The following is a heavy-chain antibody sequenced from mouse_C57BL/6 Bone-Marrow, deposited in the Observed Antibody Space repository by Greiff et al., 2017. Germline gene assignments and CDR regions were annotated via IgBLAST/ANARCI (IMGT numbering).Heavy chain of an antibody. J-gene: IGHJ4*01. V-gene: IGHV1-59*01. CDR1: GYTFTSYW. Sequence: QVQLQQPGAELVRPGTSVKLSCKASGYTFTSYWMHWVKQRPGQGLEWIGVIDPSDSYTNYNQKFKGKATLTVDKSSRTAYMQLSSLTSEDSSVYYCARSVHGSSYVYYAMDYWGQGTSVTVSS. CDR3: ARSVHGSSYVYYAMDY. D-gene: IGHD1-1*01. CDR2: IDPSDSYT.